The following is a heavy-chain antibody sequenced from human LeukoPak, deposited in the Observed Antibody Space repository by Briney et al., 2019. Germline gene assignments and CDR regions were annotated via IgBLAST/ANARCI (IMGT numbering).Heavy chain of an antibody. J-gene: IGHJ4*02. V-gene: IGHV1-8*03. Sequence: ASVKVSCKASGYTFTSYDINWVRQATGQGLEWMGWMNPNSGNTGYAQKFQGRVTITRNTSISTAYMELSSLRSEDTAVYYCARSPFSSSWYRLGDYWGQGTLVTVSS. CDR1: GYTFTSYD. CDR2: MNPNSGNT. D-gene: IGHD6-13*01. CDR3: ARSPFSSSWYRLGDY.